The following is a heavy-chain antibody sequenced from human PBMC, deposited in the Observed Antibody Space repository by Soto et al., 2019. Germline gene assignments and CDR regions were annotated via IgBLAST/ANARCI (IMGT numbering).Heavy chain of an antibody. Sequence: QVQLVQSGAEVKKPGASVKVSCKASGYTFTSYGISWVRQAPGQGLEWMGWISAYNGNTNYAQKLQGRVTMTTDTSRSTAYMELRRRRSDDTAVYYCARHSPTISGDYGGEAFDIGGQGTMVTVSS. D-gene: IGHD4-17*01. CDR1: GYTFTSYG. CDR3: ARHSPTISGDYGGEAFDI. CDR2: ISAYNGNT. J-gene: IGHJ3*02. V-gene: IGHV1-18*01.